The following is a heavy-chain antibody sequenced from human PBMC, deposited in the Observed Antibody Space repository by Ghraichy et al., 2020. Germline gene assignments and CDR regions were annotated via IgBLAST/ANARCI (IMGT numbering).Heavy chain of an antibody. CDR3: ARGEADDYYYGMDV. CDR1: GGSFSGYY. D-gene: IGHD6-19*01. J-gene: IGHJ6*02. Sequence: SQILSLTCAVYGGSFSGYYWSWIRQPPGKGLEWIGEINHSGSTNYNPSLKSRVTISVDTSKNQFSLKLSSVTAADTAVYYCARGEADDYYYGMDVWGQGTTVTVSS. CDR2: INHSGST. V-gene: IGHV4-34*01.